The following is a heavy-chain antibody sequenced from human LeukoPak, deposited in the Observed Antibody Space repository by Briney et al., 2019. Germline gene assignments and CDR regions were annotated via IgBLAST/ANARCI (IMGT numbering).Heavy chain of an antibody. CDR2: IHGNGGNA. CDR1: GFPFSGYA. Sequence: GGSLRLSCAASGFPFSGYAMYWVRQAPGKGLEFVSGIHGNGGNALYANSVKGRFTISRDNSKNTLYLQMGSLRGEDMAVYYCAGAQTGATSYYFDDWGQGTLVTVSS. V-gene: IGHV3-64*01. J-gene: IGHJ4*02. D-gene: IGHD1-7*01. CDR3: AGAQTGATSYYFDD.